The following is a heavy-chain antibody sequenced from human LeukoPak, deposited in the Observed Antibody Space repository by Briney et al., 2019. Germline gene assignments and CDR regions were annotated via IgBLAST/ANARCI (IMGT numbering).Heavy chain of an antibody. CDR2: IYTSGST. D-gene: IGHD6-13*01. Sequence: PSKTLSLTCTVSGGSISSYYWSWIRQPAGKGLEWIGRIYTSGSTNYNPSLKSRVTMSVDTSKNQFSLKLSSVTAADTAVYYCARTLWGGSVAAAGPYYFDYWGQGTLVTVSS. V-gene: IGHV4-4*07. CDR1: GGSISSYY. CDR3: ARTLWGGSVAAAGPYYFDY. J-gene: IGHJ4*02.